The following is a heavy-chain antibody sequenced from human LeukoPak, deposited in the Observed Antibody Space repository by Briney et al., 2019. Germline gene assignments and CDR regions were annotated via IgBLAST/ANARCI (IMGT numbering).Heavy chain of an antibody. CDR3: ARDRGYGMDV. CDR2: IYYSGST. Sequence: SSGTLSLTCTVSGGSINSGGHYCNWIRQHPGKGLEWIGYIYYSGSTYYNPSLKSRLTISVDTSKNQFSLKLSSVTAADTAVYYCARDRGYGMDVWGQGTTVTVSS. V-gene: IGHV4-31*03. CDR1: GGSINSGGHY. J-gene: IGHJ6*02.